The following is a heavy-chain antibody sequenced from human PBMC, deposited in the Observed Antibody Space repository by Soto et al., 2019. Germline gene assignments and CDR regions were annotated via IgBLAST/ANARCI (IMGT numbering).Heavy chain of an antibody. V-gene: IGHV3-74*01. CDR2: INSDGSST. CDR1: GFTFSTYS. J-gene: IGHJ6*02. Sequence: GSLRLSCAASGFTFSTYSMNWVRQAPGKGLVWVSRINSDGSSTSYADSVKGRFTISRDNAKNTLYLQMNSLRAEDTAVYYCARWRTRTWGYGMDVWGQGTTVTVSS. D-gene: IGHD1-26*01. CDR3: ARWRTRTWGYGMDV.